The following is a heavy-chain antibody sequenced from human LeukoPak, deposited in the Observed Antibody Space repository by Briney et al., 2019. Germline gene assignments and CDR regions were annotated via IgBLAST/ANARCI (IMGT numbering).Heavy chain of an antibody. CDR1: GGSISSSSYY. CDR2: IYYSGST. Sequence: SETLSLTCTVSGGSISSSSYYWGWIRQPPGKGLEWIGSIYYSGSTYYNPSLKGRVTISVDTSKNQFSLKLSSVTAADTAVYYCARGYYDILTGEEGFDYWGQGTLVTVSS. CDR3: ARGYYDILTGEEGFDY. D-gene: IGHD3-9*01. J-gene: IGHJ4*02. V-gene: IGHV4-39*01.